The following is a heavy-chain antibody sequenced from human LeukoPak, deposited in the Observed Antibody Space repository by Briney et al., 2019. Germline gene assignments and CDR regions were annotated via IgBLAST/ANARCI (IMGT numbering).Heavy chain of an antibody. J-gene: IGHJ4*02. V-gene: IGHV6-1*01. CDR1: GDSVSNNSAA. CDR3: ARAPTPIIAVAESFDY. D-gene: IGHD6-19*01. CDR2: TYYRSKWYN. Sequence: SQTLSLTCAISGDSVSNNSAAWNWIRQSPSRGLEWLGRTYYRSKWYNDYAVSVKSRITINPDTSKNQFSLQVNSVTPEDTAVYYCARAPTPIIAVAESFDYWGQGTLVTVSS.